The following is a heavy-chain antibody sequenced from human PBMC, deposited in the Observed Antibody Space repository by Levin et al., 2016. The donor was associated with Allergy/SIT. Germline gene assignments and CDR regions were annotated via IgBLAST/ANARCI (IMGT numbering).Heavy chain of an antibody. J-gene: IGHJ4*02. CDR2: ISSSSSTI. CDR3: AREPGSSGYYHRGNYFDY. V-gene: IGHV3-48*02. Sequence: WIRQPPGKGLEWVSYISSSSSTIYYADSVKGRFTISRDNAKNSLYLQMNSLRDEDTAVYYCAREPGSSGYYHRGNYFDYWGQGTLVTVSS. D-gene: IGHD3-22*01.